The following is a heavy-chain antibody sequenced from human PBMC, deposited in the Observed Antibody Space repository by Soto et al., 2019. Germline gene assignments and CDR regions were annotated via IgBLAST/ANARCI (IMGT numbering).Heavy chain of an antibody. CDR3: ARADLLWDSFDL. CDR2: ISNSGSST. CDR1: GFPFRNFA. D-gene: IGHD2-2*01. J-gene: IGHJ4*02. Sequence: GSLRLSCAASGFPFRNFAMAWVRQAPGKGLEWVSIISNSGSSTYHGDSVKGRFTTSRDNSKGTLSLHMRGVRIDDTAVYFCARADLLWDSFDLWGQGALVTVSS. V-gene: IGHV3-23*05.